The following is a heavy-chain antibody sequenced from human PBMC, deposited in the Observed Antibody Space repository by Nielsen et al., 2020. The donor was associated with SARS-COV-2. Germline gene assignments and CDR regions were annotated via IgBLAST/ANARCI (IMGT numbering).Heavy chain of an antibody. J-gene: IGHJ3*01. V-gene: IGHV3-23*01. D-gene: IGHD4-17*01. CDR1: GLTFNIYA. Sequence: GESLKISCAVSGLTFNIYAMSWVRQAPGKGLEWVSGISSSGSKTHDADSAKGRFIISRDNSKSTLYLQMNSLRAEDTAVYYCATWGTYGDLDAFHFWGQGTMVTVSS. CDR3: ATWGTYGDLDAFHF. CDR2: ISSSGSKT.